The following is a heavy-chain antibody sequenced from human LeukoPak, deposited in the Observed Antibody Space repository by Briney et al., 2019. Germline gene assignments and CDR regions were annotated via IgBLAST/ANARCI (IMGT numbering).Heavy chain of an antibody. J-gene: IGHJ4*02. D-gene: IGHD6-19*01. Sequence: GSLRLSCAASGFTFSSYEMNWVRQAPGKGLEWVSYISSSGSTIYYADSVKGRFTISRDNAKNSLYLQMNSLRAEDTAVYYCAREHPGIAEAGPDYWGQGTLVTVSS. CDR3: AREHPGIAEAGPDY. CDR2: ISSSGSTI. V-gene: IGHV3-48*03. CDR1: GFTFSSYE.